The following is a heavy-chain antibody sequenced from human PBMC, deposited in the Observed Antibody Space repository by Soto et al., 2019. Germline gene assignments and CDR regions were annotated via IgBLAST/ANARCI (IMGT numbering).Heavy chain of an antibody. V-gene: IGHV4-34*01. D-gene: IGHD3-16*01. Sequence: SETLSLTCAVFGGSFSGYYWIWIRQPPGKGLEWIGEINHSGSTNYNPSLKSRVTISVDTSKNQFSLKLSSVTAADTAVYYCARGRRERYDYVFRWFDPWGQGTLVTVS. J-gene: IGHJ5*02. CDR3: ARGRRERYDYVFRWFDP. CDR2: INHSGST. CDR1: GGSFSGYY.